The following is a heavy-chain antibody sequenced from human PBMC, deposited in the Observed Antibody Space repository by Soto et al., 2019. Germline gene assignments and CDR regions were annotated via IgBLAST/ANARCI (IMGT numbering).Heavy chain of an antibody. Sequence: GESLKISCKGSGYSFTSYWIGWVRQMPGKGLEWMGIIYPGGSDTRYSPSFQGQVTISADKSISTAYLQWSSLKASDTAMYYCASPGGGLNHYYYYGMDVWGQGTTVTVSS. V-gene: IGHV5-51*01. CDR2: IYPGGSDT. CDR1: GYSFTSYW. D-gene: IGHD3-16*01. J-gene: IGHJ6*02. CDR3: ASPGGGLNHYYYYGMDV.